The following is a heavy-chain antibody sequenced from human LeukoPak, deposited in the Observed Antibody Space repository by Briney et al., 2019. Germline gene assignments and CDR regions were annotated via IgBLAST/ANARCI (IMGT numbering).Heavy chain of an antibody. CDR3: AREDIVAVPTAHDAFDI. CDR2: ISGSSTSI. Sequence: PGGSLRLSCGVSGFTFSRYSMNWVRQAPGKGLEWVSSISGSSTSIYYADSVKGRFTISRDNAKNSPYLQMNSLRAEDTAVYYCAREDIVAVPTAHDAFDIWGQGTMVTVSS. J-gene: IGHJ3*02. D-gene: IGHD2-2*01. V-gene: IGHV3-21*01. CDR1: GFTFSRYS.